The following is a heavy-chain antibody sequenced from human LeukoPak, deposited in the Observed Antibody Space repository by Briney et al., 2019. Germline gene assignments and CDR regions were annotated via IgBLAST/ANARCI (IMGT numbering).Heavy chain of an antibody. Sequence: ASVKVFCKASGGTFSSYAISWVRQAPGQGLEWMGGIIPIFGTANYAQKFQGRVTITTDESTSTAYMELSSLRSEDTAVYYCARDGHLRYDYYDSSGDHYFDYWGQGTLVTVSS. CDR2: IIPIFGTA. V-gene: IGHV1-69*05. D-gene: IGHD3-22*01. J-gene: IGHJ4*02. CDR1: GGTFSSYA. CDR3: ARDGHLRYDYYDSSGDHYFDY.